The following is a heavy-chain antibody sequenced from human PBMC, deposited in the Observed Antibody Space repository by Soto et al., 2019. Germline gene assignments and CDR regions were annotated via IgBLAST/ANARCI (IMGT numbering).Heavy chain of an antibody. Sequence: QEQLVQSGGGVVHPGTSLRLSCTASGFTFSDYAVHWVRQAPGKGLEWVAVISYDGSDKKYADSVKGRFTISRDNSNNILYVQMTNVNPEDSGIYYCATLIAYSSRYGMDVWGQGTTVTVAS. CDR3: ATLIAYSSRYGMDV. V-gene: IGHV3-30*01. CDR2: ISYDGSDK. D-gene: IGHD3-16*01. J-gene: IGHJ6*02. CDR1: GFTFSDYA.